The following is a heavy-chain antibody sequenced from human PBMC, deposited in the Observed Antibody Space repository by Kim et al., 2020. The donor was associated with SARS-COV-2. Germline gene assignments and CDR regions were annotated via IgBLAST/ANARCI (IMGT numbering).Heavy chain of an antibody. D-gene: IGHD1-1*01. V-gene: IGHV3-30*01. Sequence: DALKGRFTVSRDNSKNTLYLQMNSLRPDDTAIYYCARGVEMATTGGDAFDLWGPGTKVIVSS. J-gene: IGHJ3*01. CDR3: ARGVEMATTGGDAFDL.